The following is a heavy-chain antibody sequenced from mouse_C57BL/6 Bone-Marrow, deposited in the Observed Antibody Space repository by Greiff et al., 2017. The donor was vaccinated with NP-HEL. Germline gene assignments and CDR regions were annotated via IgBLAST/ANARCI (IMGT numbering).Heavy chain of an antibody. CDR2: ISDGGSYN. V-gene: IGHV5-4*01. J-gene: IGHJ3*01. CDR3: ARGPKNSSGYPAWFAY. D-gene: IGHD3-2*02. CDR1: GFTFSSYA. Sequence: EVHLVESGGGLVKPGGSLKLSCAASGFTFSSYAMSWVRQTPERRLEWVATISDGGSYNYYPDNVKGRFTISRDNAKNNLYLQMSHLKSEDTAMYYCARGPKNSSGYPAWFAYWGQGTLVTVSA.